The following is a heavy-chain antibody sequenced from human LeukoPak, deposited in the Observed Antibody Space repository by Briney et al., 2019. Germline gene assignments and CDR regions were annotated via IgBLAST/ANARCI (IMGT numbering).Heavy chain of an antibody. D-gene: IGHD2-2*03. CDR3: GRVDIVGFRYTRLLYYYNYMDV. J-gene: IGHJ6*03. V-gene: IGHV3-20*04. CDR1: GFTFDDYG. Sequence: PGGSLRLSCAASGFTFDDYGMSWVRQAPGKGLEWVSGINWNGGSTGYADSVKGRFTISRDNAKNSLYLQMNSLRAEDTDLYYYGRVDIVGFRYTRLLYYYNYMDVWGKGTTVTVSS. CDR2: INWNGGST.